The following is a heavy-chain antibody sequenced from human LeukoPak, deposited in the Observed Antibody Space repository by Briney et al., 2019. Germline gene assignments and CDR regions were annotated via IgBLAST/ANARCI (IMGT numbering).Heavy chain of an antibody. J-gene: IGHJ4*02. V-gene: IGHV1-18*01. CDR2: ISAYNGNT. CDR3: ARGPSDIVVVPAADPWFDY. D-gene: IGHD2-2*01. CDR1: GYTFTSYG. Sequence: ASVKVSCKASGYTFTSYGISWVRQAPGQGLGWMGWISAYNGNTNYAQKLQGRVTMTTDTSASTAYMELRSLRSDDTAVYYCARGPSDIVVVPAADPWFDYWGQGTLVTVSS.